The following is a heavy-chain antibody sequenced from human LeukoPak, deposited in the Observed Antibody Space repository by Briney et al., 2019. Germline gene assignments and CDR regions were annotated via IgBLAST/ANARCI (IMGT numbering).Heavy chain of an antibody. CDR1: GGSISSSNW. CDR3: ARQGELAIDY. CDR2: IYHAGNT. V-gene: IGHV4-4*02. Sequence: PSQTLSLTCAVSGGSISSSNWWTWVRQPPGKGLEWIGEIYHAGNTNYNPSLKSRVTISVNKSKNQFSLKLTSVTAADTAVYYCARQGELAIDYWGQGTLVTVSS. D-gene: IGHD1-26*01. J-gene: IGHJ4*02.